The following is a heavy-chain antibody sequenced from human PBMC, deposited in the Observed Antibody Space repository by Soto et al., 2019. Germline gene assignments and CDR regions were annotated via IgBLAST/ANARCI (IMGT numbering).Heavy chain of an antibody. V-gene: IGHV3-48*01. CDR2: ISSSSSTI. CDR1: GFTFSSYS. D-gene: IGHD2-15*01. CDR3: ARDRPRAHIVVVVATLFEY. Sequence: GGSLRLSCAASGFTFSSYSMNWVRQAPGKGLEWVSYISSSSSTIYYADSVKGRFTISRDNAKNSLYLQMNSLRAEDTAVYYCARDRPRAHIVVVVATLFEYWGQGTLVTVSS. J-gene: IGHJ4*02.